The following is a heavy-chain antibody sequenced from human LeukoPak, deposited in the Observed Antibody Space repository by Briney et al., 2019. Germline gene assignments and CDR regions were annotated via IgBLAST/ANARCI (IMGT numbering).Heavy chain of an antibody. J-gene: IGHJ4*02. CDR2: INHSGST. CDR3: ARVRKRSYYDSSGFADY. V-gene: IGHV4-34*01. D-gene: IGHD3-22*01. Sequence: KPSETLSLTCAVYGGSFSGYYWSWIRQPPGKGLVWIGEINHSGSTNYNPSLKSRVTISVDTSKNQFSLKLSSVTAADTAVYYCARVRKRSYYDSSGFADYWGQGTLVTVSS. CDR1: GGSFSGYY.